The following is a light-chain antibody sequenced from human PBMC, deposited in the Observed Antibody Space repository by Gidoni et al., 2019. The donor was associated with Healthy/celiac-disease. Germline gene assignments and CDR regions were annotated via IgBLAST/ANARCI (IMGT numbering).Light chain of an antibody. CDR2: DVS. Sequence: QSALTQPASVSGFPGQSITIFCTGTSSDVGGYNYVSWYQQHPGKAPKLMIYDVSNRPSGVSNRFSGSKSGNTASLTISGLQAEDEADYYCSSYTSSSTLVFGTGTKVTVL. CDR1: SSDVGGYNY. J-gene: IGLJ1*01. CDR3: SSYTSSSTLV. V-gene: IGLV2-14*01.